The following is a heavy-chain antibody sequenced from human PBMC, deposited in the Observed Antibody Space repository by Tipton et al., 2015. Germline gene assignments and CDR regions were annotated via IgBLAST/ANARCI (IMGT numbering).Heavy chain of an antibody. V-gene: IGHV5-51*01. Sequence: QSGAEVKKPGESLKISCKGSGYIFTSFWIGWVRQMPGKGLEWMGTIYPGDSETRYNPSFPGQVTISADKSITTASLQWRGLKASDPAMYYCVRRARRVGSHSYPYHFDYWGQGTLVPVSS. CDR3: VRRARRVGSHSYPYHFDY. CDR1: GYIFTSFW. J-gene: IGHJ4*02. CDR2: IYPGDSET. D-gene: IGHD1-26*01.